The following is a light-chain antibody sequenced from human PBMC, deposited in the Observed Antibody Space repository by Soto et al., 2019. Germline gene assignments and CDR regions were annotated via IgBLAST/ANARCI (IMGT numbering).Light chain of an antibody. Sequence: QSALTQPASVSGSPGQSITISCTGTSSDVGGYNYVSWYQQHPGKAPKLMIYDVSNRPSGVSNRFSGSKSGNTASLTISGLQAEDDADYYCSSFTSSNTVIFGGGTKLTVL. CDR3: SSFTSSNTVI. J-gene: IGLJ2*01. CDR2: DVS. CDR1: SSDVGGYNY. V-gene: IGLV2-14*01.